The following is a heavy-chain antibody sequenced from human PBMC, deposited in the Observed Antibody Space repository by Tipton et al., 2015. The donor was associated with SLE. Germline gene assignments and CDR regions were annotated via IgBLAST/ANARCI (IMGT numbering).Heavy chain of an antibody. D-gene: IGHD3-10*01. CDR2: IYYSGST. V-gene: IGHV4-59*11. J-gene: IGHJ4*02. Sequence: TLSLTCTVSGGSISSHYWSWIRQPPGKGLEWIGSIYYSGSTYYNPSLKSRVTISVDTSKNQFSLKLSSVTAADTAVYYCARDQGLLWFGELYPFDYWGQGTLVTVPS. CDR3: ARDQGLLWFGELYPFDY. CDR1: GGSISSHY.